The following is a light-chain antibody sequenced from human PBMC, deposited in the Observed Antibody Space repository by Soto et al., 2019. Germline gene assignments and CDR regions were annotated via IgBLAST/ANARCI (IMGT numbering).Light chain of an antibody. Sequence: QSALTQPASVSGSPGQSITISCTGTSSDVGGYNYVSWYQQHPGKAPKLMIYEVSNRPSGVSNRFSGSKSSNTASLTISGLQAEDEADYYCSSYTSSSTLCVFGTGTKLTVL. J-gene: IGLJ1*01. CDR2: EVS. V-gene: IGLV2-14*01. CDR1: SSDVGGYNY. CDR3: SSYTSSSTLCV.